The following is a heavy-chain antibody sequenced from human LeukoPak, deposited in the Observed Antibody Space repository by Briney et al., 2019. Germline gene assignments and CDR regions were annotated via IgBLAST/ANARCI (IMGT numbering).Heavy chain of an antibody. Sequence: SETLSLTCTVSGGSISSGGYYCSWIRQHPGKGLEWIGYIYYSGSTYYNPSLKSRVTISVDTSKNQFSLKLSSVTAADTAVYYCAREVVYAFDIWGQGTMVTVSS. CDR1: GGSISSGGYY. D-gene: IGHD3-16*01. CDR2: IYYSGST. V-gene: IGHV4-31*03. CDR3: AREVVYAFDI. J-gene: IGHJ3*02.